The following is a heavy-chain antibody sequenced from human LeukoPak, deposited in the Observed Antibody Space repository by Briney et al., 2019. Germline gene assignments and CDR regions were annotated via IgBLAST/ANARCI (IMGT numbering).Heavy chain of an antibody. CDR2: INPSGGST. J-gene: IGHJ4*02. CDR3: ARDLISLSSGPADLIDY. Sequence: ASVKVSCKASGYTFTSYYMHWVRQAPGQGLEWMGIINPSGGSTSYAQKFQGRVTMTGDMSTSTVYMELSSLRSEDTAVYYCARDLISLSSGPADLIDYWGQGTLVTVSS. D-gene: IGHD6-19*01. V-gene: IGHV1-46*01. CDR1: GYTFTSYY.